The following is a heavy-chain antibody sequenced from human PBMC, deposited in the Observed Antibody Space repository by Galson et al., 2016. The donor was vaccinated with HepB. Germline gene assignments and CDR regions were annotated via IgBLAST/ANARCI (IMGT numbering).Heavy chain of an antibody. CDR3: ARGLYYNSFDI. D-gene: IGHD3-3*01. CDR1: GFTFSKFS. J-gene: IGHJ3*02. V-gene: IGHV3-48*02. Sequence: SLRLSCAASGFTFSKFSMDWVRQAPGKGLEWLSHIGSSGSPIYYADSVKGRFTISRDNARDSVWLQMNSLRDDDTAVYYCARGLYYNSFDIWGQGTMVTVSS. CDR2: IGSSGSPI.